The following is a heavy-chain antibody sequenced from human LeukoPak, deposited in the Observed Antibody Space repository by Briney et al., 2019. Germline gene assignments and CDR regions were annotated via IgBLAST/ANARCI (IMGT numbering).Heavy chain of an antibody. D-gene: IGHD3-10*01. Sequence: GESLKISCKGSGYSFTSYWIGWVRQMPGKGLEWMGIIYPNDSDTRYSPSFQGQVTISADKSISTAYLQWSSLKASDTAMYYCAKQPTSMVRGIVITDYYFDYWGQGTLVTVSS. CDR1: GYSFTSYW. V-gene: IGHV5-51*01. J-gene: IGHJ4*02. CDR3: AKQPTSMVRGIVITDYYFDY. CDR2: IYPNDSDT.